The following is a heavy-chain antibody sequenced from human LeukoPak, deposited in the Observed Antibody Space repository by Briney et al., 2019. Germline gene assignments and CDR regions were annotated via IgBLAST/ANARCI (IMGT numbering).Heavy chain of an antibody. Sequence: PGGSLRLSCAASGFTFSDYDMSWLRQAPGKGLEWVSYISGSGSSIYYADSVRGRFTISRDNAKKSLYLQMNSLRADDTAVYYCAREYNYGSLVKGGYYFDYWGQGTLVTVSS. CDR2: ISGSGSSI. D-gene: IGHD5-18*01. CDR3: AREYNYGSLVKGGYYFDY. J-gene: IGHJ4*02. V-gene: IGHV3-11*01. CDR1: GFTFSDYD.